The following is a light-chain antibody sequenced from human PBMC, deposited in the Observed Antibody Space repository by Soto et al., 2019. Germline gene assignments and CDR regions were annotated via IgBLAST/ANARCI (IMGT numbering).Light chain of an antibody. J-gene: IGKJ5*01. Sequence: DIQMTQSPSSLSASVGDRVTITCRASQSISSYLNWYQQKPGKAPKLLIYAASSLQSGVPSRFSGSGSGTDFTLTISSLQPEDFANYYCQQSYSTPFITFGQGTRLEIK. CDR3: QQSYSTPFIT. CDR2: AAS. CDR1: QSISSY. V-gene: IGKV1-39*01.